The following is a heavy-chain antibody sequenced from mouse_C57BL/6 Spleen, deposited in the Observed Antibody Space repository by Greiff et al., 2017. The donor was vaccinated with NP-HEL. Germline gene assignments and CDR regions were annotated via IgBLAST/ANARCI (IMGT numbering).Heavy chain of an antibody. J-gene: IGHJ1*03. CDR2: IRSKSNNYAT. V-gene: IGHV10-1*01. CDR3: VRRNWDGGYFDV. CDR1: GFSFNTYA. Sequence: EVQRVESGGGLVQPKGSLKLSCAASGFSFNTYAMNWVRQAPGKGLEWVARIRSKSNNYATYYADSVKDRFTISRDDSESMLYLQMNNLKTEDTAMYYCVRRNWDGGYFDVWGTGTTVTVSS. D-gene: IGHD4-1*01.